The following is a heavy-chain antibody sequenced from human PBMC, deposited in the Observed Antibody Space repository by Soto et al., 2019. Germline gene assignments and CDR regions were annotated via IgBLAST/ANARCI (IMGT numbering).Heavy chain of an antibody. CDR1: GGSFSGYY. J-gene: IGHJ4*02. CDR2: INHSGST. V-gene: IGHV4-34*01. CDR3: ARGSKAAMVTGDSYFDY. D-gene: IGHD5-18*01. Sequence: SETLSLTCAVYGGSFSGYYWSWIRQPPGKGLEWIGEINHSGSTNYNPSLKSRVTISVDTSKNQFSLKLSSVTAADTAVYYCARGSKAAMVTGDSYFDYWGQGTLVTVSS.